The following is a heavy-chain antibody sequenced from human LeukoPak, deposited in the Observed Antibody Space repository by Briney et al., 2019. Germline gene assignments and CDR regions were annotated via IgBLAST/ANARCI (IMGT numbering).Heavy chain of an antibody. Sequence: PSETLSLTCTVSGGSLSGHYWSWIRQPPGKRLEWIGYVSYTGWTKYNPSLQSRVTISIDTSKSQFSLKLTSVTSADTAVYSCARLLDNDISGDPDTFDVWGQGTTVIVSS. V-gene: IGHV4-59*11. D-gene: IGHD3-22*01. CDR1: GGSLSGHY. CDR3: ARLLDNDISGDPDTFDV. CDR2: VSYTGWT. J-gene: IGHJ3*01.